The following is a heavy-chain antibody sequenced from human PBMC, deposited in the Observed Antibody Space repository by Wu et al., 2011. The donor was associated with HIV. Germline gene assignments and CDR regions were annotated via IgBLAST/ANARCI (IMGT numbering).Heavy chain of an antibody. Sequence: QIQLVQSWAEVKKPGSSVTVSCKTSGNTFSSFPVGWVRQAPGQGLEWMGGIIPVFNKIDYAQKFQGRISISADRSTATAYMELSSLTSEDTAVYYCARDLGGDEDYWGQGTLVTVSS. J-gene: IGHJ4*02. CDR3: ARDLGGDEDY. CDR1: GNTFSSFP. V-gene: IGHV1-69*14. D-gene: IGHD2-21*01. CDR2: IIPVFNKI.